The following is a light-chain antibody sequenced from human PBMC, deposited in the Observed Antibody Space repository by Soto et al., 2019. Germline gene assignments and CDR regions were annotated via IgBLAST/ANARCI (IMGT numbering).Light chain of an antibody. CDR2: AAS. CDR3: QKSYSTPRT. V-gene: IGKV1-39*01. J-gene: IGKJ1*01. Sequence: DIQMTQSPSSLSASVLDRVTLTFLASQSISSYLNWYQQKPGKAPKLLIYAASSLQSGVPSRFSGSGSGTDFTLTISSLQPEDFATYYCQKSYSTPRTFGQGTKVDIK. CDR1: QSISSY.